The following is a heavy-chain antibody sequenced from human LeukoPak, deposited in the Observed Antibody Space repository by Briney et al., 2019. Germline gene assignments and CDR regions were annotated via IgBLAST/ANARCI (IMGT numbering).Heavy chain of an antibody. CDR2: IRSRAYGGTT. Sequence: GGSLRLSCTASGFTFGDYAMSWVRQAPGKGLELLGFIRSRAYGGTTEYAASVKGRFTISRDDSKSIAYLQMNSLKTEDTAVYYCTRDPYYHAIWGPGTLVTVSS. CDR1: GFTFGDYA. V-gene: IGHV3-49*04. J-gene: IGHJ4*02. CDR3: TRDPYYHAI. D-gene: IGHD3-10*01.